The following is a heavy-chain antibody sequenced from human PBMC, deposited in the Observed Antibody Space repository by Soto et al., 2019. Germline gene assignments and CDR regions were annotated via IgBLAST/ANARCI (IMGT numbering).Heavy chain of an antibody. CDR1: GGSFSSNP. Sequence: QEQLVQSGSEVKKPGSSVKVSCKASGGSFSSNPISWVRQAPGQGLEWMAGIIPIFATVHYAQKFQGRVTITADESTSTAYMELTSLRSEDTAVYFCARGGRGYSSAPRYYFDYWGQGTLVTVS. CDR3: ARGGRGYSSAPRYYFDY. J-gene: IGHJ4*02. V-gene: IGHV1-69*01. D-gene: IGHD5-18*01. CDR2: IIPIFATV.